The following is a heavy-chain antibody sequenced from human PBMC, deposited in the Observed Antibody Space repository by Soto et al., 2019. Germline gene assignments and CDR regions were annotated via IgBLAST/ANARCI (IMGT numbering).Heavy chain of an antibody. CDR1: GYTFTGYY. V-gene: IGHV1-2*04. CDR3: ALTYYYDSSGYYYVDYWFDY. Sequence: ASVKVSCKASGYTFTGYYMHWVRQAPGQELEWMGWINPNSGGTNYAQKFQGWVTMTRDTSISTAYMELSRLRSDDTAVYYCALTYYYDSSGYYYVDYWFDYWGQGTLVTVSS. J-gene: IGHJ4*02. CDR2: INPNSGGT. D-gene: IGHD3-22*01.